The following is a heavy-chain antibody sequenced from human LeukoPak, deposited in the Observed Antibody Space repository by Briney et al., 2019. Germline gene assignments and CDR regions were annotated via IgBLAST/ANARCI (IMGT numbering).Heavy chain of an antibody. V-gene: IGHV3-23*01. CDR1: GFTFSSYA. CDR3: AKSRAPLGGRFWAWLFEYYFDY. D-gene: IGHD3-3*01. J-gene: IGHJ4*02. Sequence: GGSLRLSCAASGFTFSSYAMSWVRHAPGKGLEWVSAISGSGGSTYYADSVKGRFTISRDNSKNTLYLQMNSLRAEDTAVYYCAKSRAPLGGRFWAWLFEYYFDYWGQGTLVTVSS. CDR2: ISGSGGST.